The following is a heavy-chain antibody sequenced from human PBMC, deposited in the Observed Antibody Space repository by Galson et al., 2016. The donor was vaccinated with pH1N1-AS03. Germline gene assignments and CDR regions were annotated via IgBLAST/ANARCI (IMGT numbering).Heavy chain of an antibody. J-gene: IGHJ4*02. CDR2: IIGMFGTT. CDR3: ARGSGYNDGRGVD. D-gene: IGHD5-24*01. V-gene: IGHV1-69*13. Sequence: SVKVSCKASGGKFSSHAVTWVRQAPGQGLEWMGWIIGMFGTTNYAQKFQGRVTLTADELTSTAYMELSGLTYEDTAIYYCARGSGYNDGRGVDWGQGTLVIVSS. CDR1: GGKFSSHA.